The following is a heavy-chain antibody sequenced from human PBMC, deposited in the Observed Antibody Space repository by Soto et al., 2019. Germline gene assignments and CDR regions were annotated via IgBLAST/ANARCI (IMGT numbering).Heavy chain of an antibody. Sequence: ASVKVSCKASGYTFTSYAMHWVRQAPGQRLEWMGWINAGNGNTKYSQKFQGRVTITRDTSASTAYMELSSLRSEDTAVYYCANDIYDILTGYSPYYFDYWGQGTLVTVSS. CDR2: INAGNGNT. V-gene: IGHV1-3*01. D-gene: IGHD3-9*01. J-gene: IGHJ4*02. CDR1: GYTFTSYA. CDR3: ANDIYDILTGYSPYYFDY.